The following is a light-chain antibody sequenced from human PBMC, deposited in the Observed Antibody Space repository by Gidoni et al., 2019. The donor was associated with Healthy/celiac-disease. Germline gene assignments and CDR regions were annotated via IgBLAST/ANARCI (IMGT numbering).Light chain of an antibody. CDR1: NIESKT. Sequence: SFVLTQPPSVSVAPGKTATLTCGGTNIESKTVHGYQQKPGQAPVLVVVDDGDRPAGISDRFSGSNSGNTATLTISRVEAGDEADYSCQVWHSSAHVFFGGGTKLTVL. CDR3: QVWHSSAHVF. CDR2: DDG. V-gene: IGLV3-21*03. J-gene: IGLJ2*01.